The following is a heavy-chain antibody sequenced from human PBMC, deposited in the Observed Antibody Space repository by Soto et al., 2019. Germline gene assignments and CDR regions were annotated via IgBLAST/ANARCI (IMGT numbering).Heavy chain of an antibody. CDR1: GFTFSSYA. D-gene: IGHD1-26*01. CDR3: ASTSGSYIYDAFDI. V-gene: IGHV3-30-3*01. CDR2: ISYDGSNK. J-gene: IGHJ3*02. Sequence: QVQLVESGGGVVQPGRSLRLSCAASGFTFSSYAMNWVRQAPGKGLEWVAVISYDGSNKYYADSVKGRFTISRDNSKNTLYLQMNSLRAEDTAVYYCASTSGSYIYDAFDIWGQGTMVTVSS.